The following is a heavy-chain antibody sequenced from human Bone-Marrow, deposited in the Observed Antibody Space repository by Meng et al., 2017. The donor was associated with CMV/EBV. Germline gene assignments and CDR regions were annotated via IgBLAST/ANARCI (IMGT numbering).Heavy chain of an antibody. CDR3: AKDITCTNGVCYKFDY. CDR2: ISWNSGSI. V-gene: IGHV3-9*01. D-gene: IGHD2-8*01. J-gene: IGHJ4*02. Sequence: SLRLSCAASGFTFDDYAMHWVRQAPGKGLEWVSGISWNSGSIGYADSVKGRFTISRDNAKNSLYRQMNSLRAEDTALYYCAKDITCTNGVCYKFDYWGQGTRVTVSS. CDR1: GFTFDDYA.